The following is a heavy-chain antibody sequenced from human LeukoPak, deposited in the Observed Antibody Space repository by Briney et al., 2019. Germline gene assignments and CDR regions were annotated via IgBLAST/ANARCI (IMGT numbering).Heavy chain of an antibody. J-gene: IGHJ4*02. CDR3: ARVGYGGYGALDY. D-gene: IGHD4-23*01. CDR2: IFSSGST. Sequence: PSETLSLTCTVSGESINKYYWSWIRQPAGKGLEWIGRIFSSGSTLYNASLKSRVTMSVDTSKSQFSLKLNSVTAADSAVYYCARVGYGGYGALDYWGQGTLVTVSS. V-gene: IGHV4-4*07. CDR1: GESINKYY.